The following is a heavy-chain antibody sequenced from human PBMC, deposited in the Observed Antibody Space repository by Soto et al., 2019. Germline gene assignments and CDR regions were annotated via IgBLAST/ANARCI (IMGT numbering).Heavy chain of an antibody. D-gene: IGHD2-15*01. CDR1: GDSISSGGYY. V-gene: IGHV4-31*03. CDR3: ARAAPRYCSGGSCCSGRDY. CDR2: IYYSGST. Sequence: PSETLSLTCTVSGDSISSGGYYWSWIRQHPGKGLMWIGYIYYSGSTYYNPSLKSRVTISGDTSKNQFSLKLSSVTAADTAVYYCARAAPRYCSGGSCCSGRDYWGQGTLVTVSS. J-gene: IGHJ4*02.